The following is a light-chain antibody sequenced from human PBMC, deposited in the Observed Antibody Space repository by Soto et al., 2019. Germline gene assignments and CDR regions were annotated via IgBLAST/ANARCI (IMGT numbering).Light chain of an antibody. J-gene: IGKJ2*01. CDR2: GAS. CDR1: QSVSSSY. CDR3: QQYGSSRT. Sequence: EIVLTQSPGTLSLSPGERATLSCRASQSVSSSYLAWYQQKPGQAPRLLIYGASSRATGIPDRFSGSGSGTDXTLTISRLEPEDFAVYYCQQYGSSRTFGQGTKLEIK. V-gene: IGKV3-20*01.